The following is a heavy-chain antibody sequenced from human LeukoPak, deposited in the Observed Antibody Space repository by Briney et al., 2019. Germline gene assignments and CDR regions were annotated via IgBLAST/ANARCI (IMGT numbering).Heavy chain of an antibody. Sequence: SVKVSCKASGGTFSSYAISWVRQAPGQGLEWMGRIIPIFGTTNYAQKFQDRITMTTDEPTGTAFMELNSLRSEDTAVYFCAEGGSTSGAFDIWGQGTMVTVSS. CDR2: IIPIFGTT. D-gene: IGHD2-15*01. CDR3: AEGGSTSGAFDI. V-gene: IGHV1-69*05. J-gene: IGHJ3*02. CDR1: GGTFSSYA.